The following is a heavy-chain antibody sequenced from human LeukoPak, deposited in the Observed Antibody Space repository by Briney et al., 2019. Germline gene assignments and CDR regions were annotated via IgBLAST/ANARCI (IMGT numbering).Heavy chain of an antibody. CDR1: GFTFSGYA. Sequence: QSGGSLRLSCAASGFTFSGYAMSWVRQAPGKGLEWVSSISATGGSTYYADSVKGRFTISRDNSKNTLYLQMNSLRAEDTAVYYCAKDVSITMVRGVDYWGQGTLVTVSS. D-gene: IGHD3-10*01. CDR2: ISATGGST. V-gene: IGHV3-23*01. J-gene: IGHJ4*02. CDR3: AKDVSITMVRGVDY.